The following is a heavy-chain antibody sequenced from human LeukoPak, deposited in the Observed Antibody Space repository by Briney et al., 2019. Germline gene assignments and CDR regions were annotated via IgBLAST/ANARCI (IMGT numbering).Heavy chain of an antibody. CDR3: ARDSRTTDCYYYGMDV. CDR1: GGTFSSYA. V-gene: IGHV1-69*04. CDR2: IIPIFGIA. J-gene: IGHJ6*02. D-gene: IGHD1-1*01. Sequence: SVKVSCKASGGTFSSYAISWVRQAPGQGLEWMGRIIPIFGIANYAQKFQGRVTITADKSTSTAYMELSSLRSEDTAVYYCARDSRTTDCYYYGMDVWGQGTTVTVSS.